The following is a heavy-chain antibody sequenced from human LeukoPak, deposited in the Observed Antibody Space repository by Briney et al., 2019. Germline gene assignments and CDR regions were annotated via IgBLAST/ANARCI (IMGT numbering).Heavy chain of an antibody. J-gene: IGHJ3*02. Sequence: ASVKVSCKASGGTFSSYAISWVRQAPGQGLEWMGGIIPIFGTANYAQKFQGRVTITADESTSTAYMELSSLRSEDTAVYYCAREGTQGITMIVGSDDAFDIWGQGTMVTVSS. V-gene: IGHV1-69*13. CDR1: GGTFSSYA. CDR3: AREGTQGITMIVGSDDAFDI. D-gene: IGHD3-22*01. CDR2: IIPIFGTA.